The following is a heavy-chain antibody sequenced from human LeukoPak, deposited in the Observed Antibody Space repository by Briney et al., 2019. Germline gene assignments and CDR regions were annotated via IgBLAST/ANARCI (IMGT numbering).Heavy chain of an antibody. Sequence: ASVKVSCKASGYTFTCYAMNWVRQAPGQGLEWMGWINTNTGNPTYAQGFTGRFVFSLDTSVSTAYLQISSLKAEDTAVYYCARAAYYYDSSGYYSTRYYFDYWGQGTLVTVSS. CDR2: INTNTGNP. J-gene: IGHJ4*02. D-gene: IGHD3-22*01. CDR1: GYTFTCYA. V-gene: IGHV7-4-1*02. CDR3: ARAAYYYDSSGYYSTRYYFDY.